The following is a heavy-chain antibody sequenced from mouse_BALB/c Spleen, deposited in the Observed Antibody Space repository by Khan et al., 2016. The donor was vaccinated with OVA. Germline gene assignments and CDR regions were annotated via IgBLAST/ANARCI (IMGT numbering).Heavy chain of an antibody. J-gene: IGHJ3*01. V-gene: IGHV1-4*01. CDR2: IIPSNDYT. CDR1: GYTFTTYT. Sequence: QVQLQQSGAELARPGASVKMSCKASGYTFTTYTIHWVKQRPGQGLEWIGYIIPSNDYTNYNQKFKDRATLTADKSSSTADMKRRSHTTKDSAVYNCARGGAYYRSGVWFAYWGQGALVTVSA. D-gene: IGHD2-14*01. CDR3: ARGGAYYRSGVWFAY.